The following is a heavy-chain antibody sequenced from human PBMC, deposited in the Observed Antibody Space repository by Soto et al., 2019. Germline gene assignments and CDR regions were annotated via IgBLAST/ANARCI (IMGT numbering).Heavy chain of an antibody. Sequence: QVQLQQWGAGLLKPSETLSLTCAVYSGSFSGYYWSWIRQPPGKGLEWIGEIIHSGSANYNPSLKSRFTISVDTSKNQFSLRLSSVTVADTAVYYCARGTREGWYFDLWGRGTLVTVSS. CDR2: IIHSGSA. CDR1: SGSFSGYY. J-gene: IGHJ2*01. V-gene: IGHV4-34*12. CDR3: ARGTREGWYFDL.